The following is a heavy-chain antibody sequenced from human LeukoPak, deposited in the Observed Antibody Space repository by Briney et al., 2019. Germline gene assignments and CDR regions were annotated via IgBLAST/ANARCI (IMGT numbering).Heavy chain of an antibody. J-gene: IGHJ5*02. V-gene: IGHV1-46*01. CDR1: GYTFTSNY. D-gene: IGHD3-22*01. CDR2: IYPRDGST. CDR3: ARDPEYYYDSSGYYSFNWFDP. Sequence: ASVKVSCKASGYTFTSNYIHWVRQAPGQGLEWMGMIYPRDGSTSYAQKFQGRVTVTRDTSTSTVHMELSGLRSEDTAVYYCARDPEYYYDSSGYYSFNWFDPWGQGTLVTVSS.